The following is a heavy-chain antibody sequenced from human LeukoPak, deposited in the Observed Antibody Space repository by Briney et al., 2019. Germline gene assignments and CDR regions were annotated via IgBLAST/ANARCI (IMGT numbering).Heavy chain of an antibody. CDR2: VYTSGNT. D-gene: IGHD3-3*01. J-gene: IGHJ5*02. CDR1: GGSITSGSYY. V-gene: IGHV4-61*02. CDR3: ARGRYDLVAWFDP. Sequence: PSEPLSLTCTVSGGSITSGSYYWSWIRQPAGKGLEWIGRVYTSGNTNCNPSLKSRLTISLDTSNNQFSLRLSSVTAADTAVYYCARGRYDLVAWFDPWGQGTLVTVSS.